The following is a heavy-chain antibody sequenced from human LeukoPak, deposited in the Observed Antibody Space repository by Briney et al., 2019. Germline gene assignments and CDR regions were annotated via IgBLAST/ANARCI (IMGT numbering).Heavy chain of an antibody. CDR2: INPNSGGT. V-gene: IGHV1-2*02. D-gene: IGHD6-19*01. Sequence: ASVKVSCKASGYTFTGYYMHWVRQAPGQGLEWMGWINPNSGGTNYAQKFQGRVSMTRDTSISTAYMELSRLRSDDTAVHYCARMAVAGTYYYYYGMDVWGQGTTVTVSS. CDR3: ARMAVAGTYYYYYGMDV. CDR1: GYTFTGYY. J-gene: IGHJ6*02.